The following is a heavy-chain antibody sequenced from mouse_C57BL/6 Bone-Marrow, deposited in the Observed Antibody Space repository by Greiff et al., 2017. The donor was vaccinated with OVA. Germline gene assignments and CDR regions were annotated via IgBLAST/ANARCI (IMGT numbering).Heavy chain of an antibody. CDR1: GFSLSTFGMG. J-gene: IGHJ3*01. CDR2: IWWDDDK. D-gene: IGHD1-1*01. V-gene: IGHV8-8*01. CDR3: ALIQFWVITTVAAFAY. Sequence: QVTLKESGPGILQPSQTLSLTCSFSGFSLSTFGMGVGWIRQPSGMGLEWLAHIWWDDDKSYNPAMRSRLSISKDTSNNHVFLKLANVDTADTATYYGALIQFWVITTVAAFAYWGQGTLVTVSA.